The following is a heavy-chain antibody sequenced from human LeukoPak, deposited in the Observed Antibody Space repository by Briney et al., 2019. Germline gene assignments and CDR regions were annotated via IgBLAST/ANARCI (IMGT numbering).Heavy chain of an antibody. J-gene: IGHJ4*02. V-gene: IGHV3-11*04. CDR3: ARDRGEMATKLGPFDY. CDR1: GFTFSDYY. D-gene: IGHD5-24*01. Sequence: GGSLRLSCAASGFTFSDYYMSWIRQAPGKGLEWVSYISSSGSTIYYADSVKGRFTISGDNAKNSLYLQMNSLRAEDTAVYYCARDRGEMATKLGPFDYWGQGTLVTVSS. CDR2: ISSSGSTI.